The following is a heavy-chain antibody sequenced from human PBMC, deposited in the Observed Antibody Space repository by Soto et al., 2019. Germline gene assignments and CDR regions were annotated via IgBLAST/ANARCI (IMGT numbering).Heavy chain of an antibody. Sequence: GGSLRLSCAASGFTFSSYGMHWVRQAPGKGLEWVAVIWYDGSNKYYADSVKGRFTISRDNSKNTLYLQMNSLRAEDTAVYYCARDPRDIVVVPAGPPGAAYYYYYYMDVWGKGTTVTVSS. CDR3: ARDPRDIVVVPAGPPGAAYYYYYYMDV. CDR2: IWYDGSNK. CDR1: GFTFSSYG. V-gene: IGHV3-33*01. J-gene: IGHJ6*03. D-gene: IGHD2-2*01.